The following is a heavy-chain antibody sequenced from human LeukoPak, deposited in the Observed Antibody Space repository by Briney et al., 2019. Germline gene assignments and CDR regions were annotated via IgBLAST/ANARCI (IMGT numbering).Heavy chain of an antibody. V-gene: IGHV1-8*03. D-gene: IGHD3-3*01. CDR2: MNPNSDNT. Sequence: ASVKVSCKASGYTFTSYDINWVRQATGQGLEWMGWMNPNSDNTGYAQKFQGRVTITRNTSISTAYMELSSLRSEDTAVYYCARGLTRITIFGVVTSYNWFDPWGQGTLVTVSS. CDR3: ARGLTRITIFGVVTSYNWFDP. CDR1: GYTFTSYD. J-gene: IGHJ5*02.